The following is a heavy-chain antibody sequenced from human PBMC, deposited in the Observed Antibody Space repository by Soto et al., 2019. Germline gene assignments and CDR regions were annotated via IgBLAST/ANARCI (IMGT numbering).Heavy chain of an antibody. CDR3: ARTRSAWSDFHYYSLDV. D-gene: IGHD1-26*01. CDR2: ISYDSTKT. Sequence: QVQLVESGGGVVQPGRSLRLSCAASGFTFNSYGMHWVRQGPGNGLEWVSFISYDSTKTYYAYSVKGRFTISRDNSNSALYVQMNSLTGEDTAVYYCARTRSAWSDFHYYSLDVWGQGNTVTVSS. CDR1: GFTFNSYG. V-gene: IGHV3-30*03. J-gene: IGHJ6*02.